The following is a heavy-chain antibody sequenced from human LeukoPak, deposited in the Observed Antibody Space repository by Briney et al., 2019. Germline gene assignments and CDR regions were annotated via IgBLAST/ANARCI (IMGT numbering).Heavy chain of an antibody. CDR1: GFTFSSYE. D-gene: IGHD6-13*01. V-gene: IGHV4-34*01. J-gene: IGHJ5*02. CDR3: ARELGSSWYWWFDP. Sequence: LRLSCAASGFTFSSYEMNWVRQAAGKGLEWIGEINHSGSTNYNPSLKSRVTISVDASKNQFSLKLSSVTAADTAVYYCARELGSSWYWWFDPWGQGTLVTVSS. CDR2: INHSGST.